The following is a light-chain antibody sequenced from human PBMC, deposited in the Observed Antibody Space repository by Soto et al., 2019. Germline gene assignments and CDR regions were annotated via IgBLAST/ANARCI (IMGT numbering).Light chain of an antibody. Sequence: QSALTQPASVSGSPGQSITISCTGTSSDVGSYNLVSWYQQHPGKAPKLMIYEGSKRPSGVSNRFSGSKSGNTASLTISGLQAEDAADYYCCSYAGSSTVLFGGGTKLTVL. CDR2: EGS. V-gene: IGLV2-23*01. J-gene: IGLJ2*01. CDR3: CSYAGSSTVL. CDR1: SSDVGSYNL.